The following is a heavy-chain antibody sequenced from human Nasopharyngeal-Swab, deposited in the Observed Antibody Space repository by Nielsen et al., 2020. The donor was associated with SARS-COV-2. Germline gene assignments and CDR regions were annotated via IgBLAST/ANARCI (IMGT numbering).Heavy chain of an antibody. J-gene: IGHJ4*02. CDR2: IYYRGST. CDR3: AKSRIDMIVVALFDY. Sequence: GSLRLSCTVSGGSISSTSYYWGWIRQPPGKGLQWLGIIYYRGSTYYNPALKSRVTISVDTSKNHFFLKLNSVTAADTAVYYCAKSRIDMIVVALFDYWGQGTLVTVSS. CDR1: GGSISSTSYY. V-gene: IGHV4-39*01. D-gene: IGHD3-22*01.